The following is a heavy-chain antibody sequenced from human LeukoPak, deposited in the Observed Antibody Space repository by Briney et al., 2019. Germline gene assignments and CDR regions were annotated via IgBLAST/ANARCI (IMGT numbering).Heavy chain of an antibody. V-gene: IGHV3-13*01. CDR2: IDAAGDT. D-gene: IGHD4-17*01. J-gene: IGHJ2*01. CDR3: ARRAYGDYGRWYYDL. CDR1: GFTFSNYD. Sequence: GGSLRLSCAAAGFTFSNYDMHWVRQPSGRGLEWVSAIDAAGDTNYPDSVKGRIAISRENAKNSLYLQMNGLRVGDTAVYYCARRAYGDYGRWYYDLWGRGTLVTVSS.